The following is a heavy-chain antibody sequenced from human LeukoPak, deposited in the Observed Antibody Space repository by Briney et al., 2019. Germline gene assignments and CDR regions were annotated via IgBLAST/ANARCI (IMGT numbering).Heavy chain of an antibody. CDR2: LNPSGGAT. Sequence: ASVKVSCTASGYTFSSYYFHWVRQAPGQGLEWLGLLNPSGGATSFAQKFRGRVTMTRDMSTGTVFMELSSLRSDDTAVYFCARNYYDTAGHFGYWGQGTLVTVSS. CDR1: GYTFSSYY. CDR3: ARNYYDTAGHFGY. D-gene: IGHD3-22*01. J-gene: IGHJ4*02. V-gene: IGHV1-46*01.